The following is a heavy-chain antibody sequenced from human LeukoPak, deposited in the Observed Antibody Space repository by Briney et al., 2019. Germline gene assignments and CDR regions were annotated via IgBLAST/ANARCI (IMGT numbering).Heavy chain of an antibody. D-gene: IGHD2-15*01. CDR2: IYSSGST. Sequence: SETLSLTCTVSGGSISSYYWNWIRQPAGKGLEWIGRIYSSGSTDYNPSLKSRVTMSVDTSKNQFSLNLSSVAAADSAVYYCARARGRLLLIDYWGQGTLVTVSS. CDR3: ARARGRLLLIDY. CDR1: GGSISSYY. J-gene: IGHJ4*02. V-gene: IGHV4-4*07.